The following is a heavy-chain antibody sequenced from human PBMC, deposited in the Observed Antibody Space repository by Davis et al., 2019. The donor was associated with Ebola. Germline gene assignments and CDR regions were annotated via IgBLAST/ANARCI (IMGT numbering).Heavy chain of an antibody. Sequence: GESLKISCAASGFTVSSNYMNWVRQAPGKGLEWVSIIYTGGTTYYADSVRGRFTISRQNSKNILYLQMNSLRAEDTAVYYCARAQSLGDGFDMWGQGTMVTVSS. CDR3: ARAQSLGDGFDM. CDR1: GFTVSSNY. CDR2: IYTGGTT. V-gene: IGHV3-53*04. J-gene: IGHJ3*02.